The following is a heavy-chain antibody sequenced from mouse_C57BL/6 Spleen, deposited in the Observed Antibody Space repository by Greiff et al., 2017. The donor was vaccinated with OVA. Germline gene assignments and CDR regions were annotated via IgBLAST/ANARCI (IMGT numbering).Heavy chain of an antibody. Sequence: EVKLMESGGGLVKPGGSLKLSCAASGFTFSDYGMHWVRQAPEKGLEWVAYISSGSSTIYYADTVKGRFTISRDNAKNTLFLQMTSLGSEDTAMYYCARRDDSSSWFAYWGQGTLVTVSA. V-gene: IGHV5-17*01. D-gene: IGHD1-1*01. J-gene: IGHJ3*01. CDR3: ARRDDSSSWFAY. CDR2: ISSGSSTI. CDR1: GFTFSDYG.